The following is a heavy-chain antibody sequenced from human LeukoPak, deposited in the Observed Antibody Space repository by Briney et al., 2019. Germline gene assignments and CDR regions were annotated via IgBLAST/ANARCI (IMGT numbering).Heavy chain of an antibody. Sequence: SQTLSLTCAISGGSVSSNTAAWNWIRQSPSRGLEWLGRTFYRSNWYDDYAASVESRITINPDTSKNQFSLHLKSVTPEDTAVYYCAREVAGTWAFDIWGQGTRVTVSS. CDR2: TFYRSNWYD. CDR1: GGSVSSNTAA. D-gene: IGHD6-19*01. J-gene: IGHJ3*02. CDR3: AREVAGTWAFDI. V-gene: IGHV6-1*01.